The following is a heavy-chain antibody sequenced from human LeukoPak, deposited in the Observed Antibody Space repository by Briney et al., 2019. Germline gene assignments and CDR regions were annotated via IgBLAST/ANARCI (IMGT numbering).Heavy chain of an antibody. Sequence: GGSLRLSCAASGFTFDDYAMHWVRQAPGKGLEWVSGISWNSGSIGYADSVKGRFTISRDNAKNSLYLQMNSLRAEDTAVYYCARDLHVWGKGTTVTISS. CDR2: ISWNSGSI. J-gene: IGHJ6*04. CDR1: GFTFDDYA. V-gene: IGHV3-9*01. CDR3: ARDLHV.